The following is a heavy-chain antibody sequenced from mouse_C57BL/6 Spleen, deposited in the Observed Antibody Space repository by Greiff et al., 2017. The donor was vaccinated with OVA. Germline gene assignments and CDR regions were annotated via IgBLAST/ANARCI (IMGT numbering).Heavy chain of an antibody. V-gene: IGHV1-85*01. CDR3: ARDGSSYVHYFDY. J-gene: IGHJ2*01. D-gene: IGHD1-1*01. CDR1: GYTFTSYD. CDR2: IYPRDGST. Sequence: VQLQQSGPELVKPGASVKLSCKASGYTFTSYDINWVKQRPGQGLEWIGWIYPRDGSTKYNEKFKGKATLTVDTSSSTAYMELHSLTSEDSAVYFCARDGSSYVHYFDYWGQGTTLTVSS.